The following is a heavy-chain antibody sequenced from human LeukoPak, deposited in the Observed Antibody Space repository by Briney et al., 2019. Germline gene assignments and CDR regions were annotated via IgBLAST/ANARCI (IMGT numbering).Heavy chain of an antibody. Sequence: GGSLRLSCAASGLTFSSYGMHWVRQAPGKGLEWVAVISYDGSNKYYADSVKGRFTISRDNSKNTLYLQMNSLRAEDTAVYYCAKPVDIVLARNYFDYWGQGTLVTVSS. D-gene: IGHD5-12*01. CDR3: AKPVDIVLARNYFDY. CDR1: GLTFSSYG. V-gene: IGHV3-30*18. CDR2: ISYDGSNK. J-gene: IGHJ4*02.